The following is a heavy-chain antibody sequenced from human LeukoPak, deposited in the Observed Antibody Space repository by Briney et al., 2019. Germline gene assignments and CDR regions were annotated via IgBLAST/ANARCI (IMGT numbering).Heavy chain of an antibody. CDR1: GFTFSSYW. D-gene: IGHD6-19*01. V-gene: IGHV3-7*04. J-gene: IGHJ4*02. CDR3: ARGGSSVTPADY. Sequence: PGGSLRLSCAASGFTFSSYWMNWVRQVPGKGLEWVANIKQDGSEKCYVDSVKGRFTISRDNAKNSLYLQMNSLRAEDTAVYYCARGGSSVTPADYWGQGTLVTVSS. CDR2: IKQDGSEK.